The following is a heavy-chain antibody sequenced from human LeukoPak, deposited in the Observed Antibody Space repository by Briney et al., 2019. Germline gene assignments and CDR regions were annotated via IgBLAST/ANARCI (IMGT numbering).Heavy chain of an antibody. Sequence: GGSLRLSCAASGFTFSNYWMIWVRQAPGKGLEWVSAISGSGGSTYYADSVKGRFTISRDNSKNTLYLQMNSLRAEDTAVYYCAKGWATVTTSPYYYYGMDVWGQGTTVTVSS. D-gene: IGHD4-17*01. CDR1: GFTFSNYW. J-gene: IGHJ6*02. CDR2: ISGSGGST. CDR3: AKGWATVTTSPYYYYGMDV. V-gene: IGHV3-23*01.